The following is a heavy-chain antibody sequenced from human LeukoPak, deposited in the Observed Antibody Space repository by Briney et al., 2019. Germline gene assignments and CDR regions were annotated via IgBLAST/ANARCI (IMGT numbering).Heavy chain of an antibody. CDR3: ARGARPTGTRPYMDV. V-gene: IGHV4-59*01. D-gene: IGHD1-7*01. CDR2: IYYSGST. Sequence: SETLSLTCTVSGGSISSYYWSWIRQPPGKGLEWIGYIYYSGSTNYNPSLTSRVTISVDTSKNQFSLKLSSVTAADTAVYYCARGARPTGTRPYMDVWGKGTTVTVSS. J-gene: IGHJ6*03. CDR1: GGSISSYY.